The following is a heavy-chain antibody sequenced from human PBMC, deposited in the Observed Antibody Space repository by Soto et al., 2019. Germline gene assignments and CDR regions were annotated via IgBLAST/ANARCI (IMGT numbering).Heavy chain of an antibody. J-gene: IGHJ6*02. V-gene: IGHV4-31*03. CDR2: IYYSGST. Sequence: SETLSLTCTVSGGSISSGGYYWSWIRQHPGKGLEWIGYIYYSGSTYYNPSLKSRVTISVDTSKNQFSLKLSSVTAADTAVYYCARAGDILTGYYNWEGYYYGMDVWGQGTTVTVSS. CDR1: GGSISSGGYY. D-gene: IGHD3-9*01. CDR3: ARAGDILTGYYNWEGYYYGMDV.